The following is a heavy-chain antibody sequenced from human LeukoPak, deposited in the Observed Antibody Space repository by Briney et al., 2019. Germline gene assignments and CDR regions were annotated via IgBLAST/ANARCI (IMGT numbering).Heavy chain of an antibody. J-gene: IGHJ3*02. CDR1: GVTFDDNV. Sequence: GGSLRLSCVASGVTFDDNVMHWVRQAPGKGLEWVSLISGDGGSTYYADSVRGRFTISRDNSKNSLYLQMNSLRTEDTALYYCYKVWQPRRSYAFDIWGQGTMVTVSS. CDR2: ISGDGGST. CDR3: YKVWQPRRSYAFDI. D-gene: IGHD3-10*01. V-gene: IGHV3-43*02.